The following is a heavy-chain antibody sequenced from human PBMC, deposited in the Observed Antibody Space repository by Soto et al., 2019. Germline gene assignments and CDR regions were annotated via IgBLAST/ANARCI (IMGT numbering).Heavy chain of an antibody. CDR2: INVDGNTI. V-gene: IGHV3-74*01. Sequence: EVQLVESGGGLVQPGGSLRLSCAASGFSFSTYWMYWVRQAPGKGLVWVSRINVDGNTINYADSVKGRLTVSRDNAKNTLYLQINSLRAEDTAVYYCARDEGRQGPEYFHHWGQGTLVTVSS. J-gene: IGHJ1*01. CDR1: GFSFSTYW. CDR3: ARDEGRQGPEYFHH.